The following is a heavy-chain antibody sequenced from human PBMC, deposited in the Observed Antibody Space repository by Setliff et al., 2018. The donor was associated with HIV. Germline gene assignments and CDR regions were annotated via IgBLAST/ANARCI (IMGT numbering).Heavy chain of an antibody. CDR3: ARSLGLTGMDV. Sequence: PSETLSLTCDVFDGPFSGHYWSWIRQPPGKGLEWIGEINGSGSSNYNSSLKSRVIISVDTSKMQFSLRLTSVTAADTAVYYCARSLGLTGMDVWGKGTTVTVS. D-gene: IGHD3-9*01. V-gene: IGHV4-34*01. CDR2: INGSGSS. J-gene: IGHJ6*03. CDR1: DGPFSGHY.